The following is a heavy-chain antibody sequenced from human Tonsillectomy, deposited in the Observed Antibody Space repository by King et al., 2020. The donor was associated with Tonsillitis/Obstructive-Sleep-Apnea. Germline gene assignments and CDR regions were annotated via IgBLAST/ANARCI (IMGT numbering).Heavy chain of an antibody. CDR3: ASPHRFYYYYMDV. Sequence: VQLVESGGGLVQPGGSLRLSCAASGFTFSSYWMHWVRQAPGKGLVWVSRINSDGSSTSYADSVKGRFTISRDNAKNTLYLQMNSLRAEDTAVYYCASPHRFYYYYMDVWGKGTTVTVSS. CDR1: GFTFSSYW. V-gene: IGHV3-74*01. CDR2: INSDGSST. J-gene: IGHJ6*03.